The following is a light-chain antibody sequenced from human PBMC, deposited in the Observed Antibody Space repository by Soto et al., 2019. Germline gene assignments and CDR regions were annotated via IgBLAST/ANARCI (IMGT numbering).Light chain of an antibody. CDR3: QQYVRAPLT. J-gene: IGKJ4*01. CDR1: QSVLYSSNNKNY. CDR2: WAS. V-gene: IGKV4-1*01. Sequence: DIVMTQSPDSLAVSLGERATINCKSSQSVLYSSNNKNYLAWYQQKPGQPPKLLIYWASTRESGVPDRFSGSGSGTDFTLTISSLQAEDVAVYYFQQYVRAPLTFGGGTKVEIK.